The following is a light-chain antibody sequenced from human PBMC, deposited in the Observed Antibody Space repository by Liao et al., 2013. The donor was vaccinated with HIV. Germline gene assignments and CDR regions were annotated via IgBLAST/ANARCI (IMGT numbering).Light chain of an antibody. V-gene: IGLV3-21*01. J-gene: IGLJ1*01. CDR2: YDS. Sequence: SYXLTQPPSVSVAPGKTARITCGGNNIGSKSVHWYQQKPGQAPILVIYYDSDRPSGIPERFSGSNSGNTATLTISRVEAGDEADYYCQVWDSSSDRVFGTGTKVTVL. CDR1: NIGSKS. CDR3: QVWDSSSDRV.